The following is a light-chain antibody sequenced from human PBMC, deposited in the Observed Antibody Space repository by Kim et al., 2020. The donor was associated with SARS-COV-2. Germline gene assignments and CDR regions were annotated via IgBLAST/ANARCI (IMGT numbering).Light chain of an antibody. CDR2: DVS. Sequence: VPPGERAPLSCRTSSGVSNNVAWYQQKPGQAPRLLIYDVSTRATGIPARFSGSGSGTDFSLTISSLQSEDFAVYYCQHYSNWPRTFGQGTKVDIK. J-gene: IGKJ1*01. V-gene: IGKV3-15*01. CDR1: SGVSNN. CDR3: QHYSNWPRT.